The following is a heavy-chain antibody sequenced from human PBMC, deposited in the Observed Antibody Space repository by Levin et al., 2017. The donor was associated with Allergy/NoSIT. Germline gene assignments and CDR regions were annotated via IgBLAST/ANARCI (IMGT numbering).Heavy chain of an antibody. CDR2: INHSGST. Sequence: PSETLSLTCAVYGGSFSGYYWSWIRQPPGKGLEWIGEINHSGSTNYNPSLKSRVTISVDTSKNQFSLKLSSVTAADTAVYYCARGARAAGTRKAFDIWGQGTMVTVSS. V-gene: IGHV4-34*01. CDR3: ARGARAAGTRKAFDI. CDR1: GGSFSGYY. J-gene: IGHJ3*02. D-gene: IGHD6-13*01.